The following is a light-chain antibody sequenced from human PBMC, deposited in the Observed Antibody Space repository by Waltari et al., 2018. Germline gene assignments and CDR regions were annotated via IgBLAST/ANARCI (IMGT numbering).Light chain of an antibody. Sequence: QSALTQPRSVSGSPGQSVTISCTGTSSDVGGYNNVSWYQQHPGKAPKLMIYDVSKQPSVVPDRYSGSKSRNTASLTIAGLQAEEEADYYCCSYAGSYTYVFATGTKVTAL. V-gene: IGLV2-11*01. CDR2: DVS. CDR1: SSDVGGYNN. CDR3: CSYAGSYTYV. J-gene: IGLJ1*01.